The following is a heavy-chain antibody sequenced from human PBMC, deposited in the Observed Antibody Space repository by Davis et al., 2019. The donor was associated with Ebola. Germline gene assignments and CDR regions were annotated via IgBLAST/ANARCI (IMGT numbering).Heavy chain of an antibody. D-gene: IGHD1-26*01. CDR2: IYPGASDV. CDR3: ARSGGRDNWFDP. Sequence: PGGSLRLSCKGSGYSFINYWIAWVRQMPGKGLEWMGIIYPGASDVRYSPSFQGQVTISADKSISTAYLQWNSLQASDTAMYYCARSGGRDNWFDPWGQGTLVIVFS. CDR1: GYSFINYW. V-gene: IGHV5-51*01. J-gene: IGHJ5*02.